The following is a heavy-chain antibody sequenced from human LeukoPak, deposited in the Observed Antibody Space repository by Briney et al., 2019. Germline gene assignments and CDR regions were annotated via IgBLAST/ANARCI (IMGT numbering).Heavy chain of an antibody. D-gene: IGHD3-10*01. V-gene: IGHV4-34*01. CDR1: GGSFSGYY. CDR3: ARVPPYGSGRGYFDY. CDR2: INHSGST. J-gene: IGHJ4*02. Sequence: PSETLSLTCAVYGGSFSGYYWSWIRQPPGKGLEWIGEINHSGSTNYNPSLKSRVTISVDTSKNQFSLKLSSVTAADTAMYYCARVPPYGSGRGYFDYWGQGTLVTVSS.